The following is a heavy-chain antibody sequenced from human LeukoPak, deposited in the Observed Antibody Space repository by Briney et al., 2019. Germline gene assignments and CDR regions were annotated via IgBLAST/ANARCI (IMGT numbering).Heavy chain of an antibody. D-gene: IGHD5-24*01. Sequence: SETLSLTCTVSGGSISSGGYYWSWIRQHPGKGVERIGYIYYSGSTYCNPSLKSRVTISVDTSKNQFSLKLSSVTAADTAVYYCARVSGDGYNRYYFDYWGQGTLVTVSS. CDR3: ARVSGDGYNRYYFDY. V-gene: IGHV4-31*03. CDR2: IYYSGST. J-gene: IGHJ4*02. CDR1: GGSISSGGYY.